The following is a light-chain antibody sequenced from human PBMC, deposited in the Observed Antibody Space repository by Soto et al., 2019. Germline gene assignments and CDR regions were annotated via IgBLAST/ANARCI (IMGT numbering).Light chain of an antibody. CDR1: QSVSGN. V-gene: IGKV3-15*01. CDR2: GAS. CDR3: QQFNSWPRT. Sequence: IVMTQSPATVSGSPGERVTLSCRASQSVSGNVAWYHQKPGQPPRLLVYGASTTATDIPARFFGSGSETYFTLTITRLQSEDFGIYYCQQFNSWPRTFGQGTKVEIK. J-gene: IGKJ1*01.